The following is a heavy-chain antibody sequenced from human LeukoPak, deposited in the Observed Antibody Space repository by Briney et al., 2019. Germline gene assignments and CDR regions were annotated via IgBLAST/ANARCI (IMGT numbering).Heavy chain of an antibody. V-gene: IGHV1-69*04. J-gene: IGHJ5*02. CDR1: GGTFSSYA. D-gene: IGHD3-22*01. Sequence: ASVKVSCKASGGTFSSYAISWVRQAPGQGLEWMGRIIPILGIANYAQKFQGRVTITADKSTSTAYMELSSLRSEDTAVYYCAMTSHYYDSSGYLATGAWGQGTLVTVSS. CDR3: AMTSHYYDSSGYLATGA. CDR2: IIPILGIA.